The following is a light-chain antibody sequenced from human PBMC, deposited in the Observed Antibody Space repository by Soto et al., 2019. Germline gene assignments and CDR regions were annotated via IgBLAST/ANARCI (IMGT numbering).Light chain of an antibody. CDR3: QSYDSSLSVLV. V-gene: IGLV1-40*01. CDR2: HNT. J-gene: IGLJ2*01. Sequence: QSVLTQPPSVSEAPGQRVTISCTGSSSNIGAGYDVQWYQQLPGTAPRLLIYHNTNRPSGVPDRFSGSKSGASGSLVITGLQAEDEADYYCQSYDSSLSVLVFGGGTKLTVL. CDR1: SSNIGAGYD.